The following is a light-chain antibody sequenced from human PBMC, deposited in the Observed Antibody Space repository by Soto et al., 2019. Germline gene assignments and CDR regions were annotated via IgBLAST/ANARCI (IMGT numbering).Light chain of an antibody. Sequence: QSVLTQPPSVSGAPGQRVAISCTGSSSNIGAEYDVHWYQQLPGTAPKRLIYDDNNRPSGVPDRFSGSKSGTSASLAITGLQPEDEADYYYQSYDSSLTTFVFGTGTKVTVL. CDR2: DDN. CDR3: QSYDSSLTTFV. V-gene: IGLV1-40*01. CDR1: SSNIGAEYD. J-gene: IGLJ1*01.